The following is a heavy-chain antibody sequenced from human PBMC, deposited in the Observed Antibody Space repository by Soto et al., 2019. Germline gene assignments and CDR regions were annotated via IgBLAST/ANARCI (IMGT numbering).Heavy chain of an antibody. V-gene: IGHV1-18*01. Sequence: ASVKASCKASGYTFTSYGISWVRQAHQQGLEWMGWISAYNGNTNYAQKLQGRVTMTTDTSTSTAYMELRSLRSDDTAVYYCARDRVYYYDTSGQSPFDYWGQGTLVTVSS. CDR2: ISAYNGNT. D-gene: IGHD3-22*01. J-gene: IGHJ4*02. CDR1: GYTFTSYG. CDR3: ARDRVYYYDTSGQSPFDY.